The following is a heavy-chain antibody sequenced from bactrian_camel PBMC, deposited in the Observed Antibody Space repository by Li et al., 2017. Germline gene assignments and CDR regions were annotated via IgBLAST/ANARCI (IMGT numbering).Heavy chain of an antibody. CDR2: IFGLTKT. D-gene: IGHD1*01. Sequence: HVQLVESGGGSVEAGGSLKLSCRVSGYLANEYCLAWFRQIPGKEREGVATIFGLTKTTYTWSVQGRFTISKDSADTTLYLQMNSLNPEDTAMYYCAAATVPYWISRGCADSPSDYNNWGHGTQVTVS. J-gene: IGHJ4*01. V-gene: IGHV3S53*01. CDR3: AAATVPYWISRGCADSPSDYNN. CDR1: GYLANEYC.